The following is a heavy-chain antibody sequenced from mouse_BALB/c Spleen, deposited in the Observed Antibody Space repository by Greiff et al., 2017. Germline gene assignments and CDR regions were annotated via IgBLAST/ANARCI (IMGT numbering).Heavy chain of an antibody. D-gene: IGHD1-2*01. Sequence: EVMLVESGGGLVKPGGSLKLSCAASGFTFSSYAMSWVRQTPEKRLEWVASISSGGSTYYPDSVKGRFTISRDNARNILYLQMSSLRSEDTAMYYCARGRTTAFFDYWGQGTTLTVSS. J-gene: IGHJ2*01. V-gene: IGHV5-6-5*01. CDR1: GFTFSSYA. CDR2: ISSGGST. CDR3: ARGRTTAFFDY.